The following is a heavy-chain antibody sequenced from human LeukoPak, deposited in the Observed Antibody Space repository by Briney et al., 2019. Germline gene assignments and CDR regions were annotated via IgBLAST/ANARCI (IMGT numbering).Heavy chain of an antibody. CDR2: ISWNSGSI. Sequence: GGSLRLSCAASGFTFSNFWMHWVRQAPGKGLEWVSGISWNSGSIGYADSVKGRFTISRDNAKNSLYLQMNSLRAEDTALYYCAKVEGNYYDSSGYYYDEYFQHWGQGTLVTVSS. CDR3: AKVEGNYYDSSGYYYDEYFQH. CDR1: GFTFSNFW. D-gene: IGHD3-22*01. V-gene: IGHV3-9*01. J-gene: IGHJ1*01.